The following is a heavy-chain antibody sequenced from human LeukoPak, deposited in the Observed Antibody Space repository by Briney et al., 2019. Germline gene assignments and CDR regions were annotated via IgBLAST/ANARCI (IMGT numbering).Heavy chain of an antibody. D-gene: IGHD1-26*01. CDR2: MNPNSGNT. CDR3: ARVTGSIDY. Sequence: ASVKVSRRASGYAFTSYDINWVRQATGQGLEWMGWMNPNSGNTGYAQKFQGRVTMTRDTSISTAYMELSSLRFEDTAVYYCARVTGSIDYWGQGTLVTVSS. V-gene: IGHV1-8*01. J-gene: IGHJ4*02. CDR1: GYAFTSYD.